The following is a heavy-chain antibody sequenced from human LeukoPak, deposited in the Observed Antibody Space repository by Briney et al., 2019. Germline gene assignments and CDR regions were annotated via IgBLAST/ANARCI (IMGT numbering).Heavy chain of an antibody. D-gene: IGHD2-2*01. V-gene: IGHV4-59*08. Sequence: SETLSLTCTVSGGSISSYYWTWIRQPPGKGLEWIGYIYHSGNTNYNPSLKSRVTISVDTSKNQFSLKLSSVTAADTAVYYCARQLGYCSSTSCYADKVDYWGQGTLVTVSS. CDR2: IYHSGNT. CDR3: ARQLGYCSSTSCYADKVDY. J-gene: IGHJ4*02. CDR1: GGSISSYY.